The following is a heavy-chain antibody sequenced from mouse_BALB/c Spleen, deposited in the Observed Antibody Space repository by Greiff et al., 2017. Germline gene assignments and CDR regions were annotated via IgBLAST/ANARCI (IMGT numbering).Heavy chain of an antibody. Sequence: LQQPGSELVRPGASVKLSCKASGYTFTSYWMHWVKQRPGQGLEWIGNIYPGSGSTNYDEKFKSKATLTVDTSSSTAYMQLSSLTSEDSAVYYCTRSGYYGYGFAYWGQGTLVTVSA. CDR2: IYPGSGST. J-gene: IGHJ3*01. D-gene: IGHD1-2*01. CDR1: GYTFTSYW. CDR3: TRSGYYGYGFAY. V-gene: IGHV1S22*01.